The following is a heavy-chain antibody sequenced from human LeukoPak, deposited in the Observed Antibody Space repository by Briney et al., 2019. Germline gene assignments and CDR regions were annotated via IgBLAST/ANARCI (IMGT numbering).Heavy chain of an antibody. V-gene: IGHV1-18*01. Sequence: CXXSXYTFTSYGISWVRQAPGQGLEWMGWISAYNGNTNYAQKLQGRVTMTTDTSTSTAYMELRSLRYDDTDVYYCXXXXXXXXXXXXXXXXXXXYYYYYMDVWGKGTTVTISS. J-gene: IGHJ6*03. CDR1: XYTFTSYG. CDR2: ISAYNGNT. CDR3: XXXXXXXXXXXXXXXXXXXYYYYYMDV.